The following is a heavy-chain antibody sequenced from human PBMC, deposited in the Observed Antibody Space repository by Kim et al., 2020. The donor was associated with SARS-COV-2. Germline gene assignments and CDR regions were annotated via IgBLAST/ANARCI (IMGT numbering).Heavy chain of an antibody. CDR3: AKGPFVATAANYYYYYYMDV. D-gene: IGHD1-1*01. CDR1: GFSFGDYA. Sequence: GGSLRLSCAASGFSFGDYAMHWVRQAPGKGLEWVSGISWNNSDIGYADSVKGRFTISRDNAKNSLYLQMNSLRAEDTALYYCAKGPFVATAANYYYYYYMDVWGKGTTVTVSS. J-gene: IGHJ6*03. CDR2: ISWNNSDI. V-gene: IGHV3-9*01.